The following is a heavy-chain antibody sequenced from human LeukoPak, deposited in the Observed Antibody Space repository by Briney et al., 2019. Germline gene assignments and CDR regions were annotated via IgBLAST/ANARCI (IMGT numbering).Heavy chain of an antibody. CDR1: GFSFSNYA. CDR2: LRGGGET. J-gene: IGHJ4*02. Sequence: PGGSLRLSCAASGFSFSNYAMSWVRQAPARGPEWVSSLRGGGETFYADSVKGRFTLSRDDSRNTVYLQLNNLRVEDTAIYYCANASWVSSADAVRWGQGTQVTVSS. CDR3: ANASWVSSADAVR. D-gene: IGHD3-16*01. V-gene: IGHV3-23*01.